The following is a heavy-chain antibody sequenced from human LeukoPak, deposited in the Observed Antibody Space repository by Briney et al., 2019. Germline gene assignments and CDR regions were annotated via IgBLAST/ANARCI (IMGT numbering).Heavy chain of an antibody. CDR1: GFTFSSYS. CDR3: ARDEIPYYYDSSGYYLFDY. Sequence: PGGSLRLSCAASGFTFSSYSMNWVRQAPGKGLEWVSSISSSSSYIYYADSVKGRLTISRDNAKNSLYLQMNSLRAEDTAVYYCARDEIPYYYDSSGYYLFDYWGQGTLVTVSS. J-gene: IGHJ4*02. V-gene: IGHV3-21*01. CDR2: ISSSSSYI. D-gene: IGHD3-22*01.